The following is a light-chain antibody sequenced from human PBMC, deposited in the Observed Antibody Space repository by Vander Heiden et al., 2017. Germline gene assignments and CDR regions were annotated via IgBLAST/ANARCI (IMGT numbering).Light chain of an antibody. J-gene: IGKJ1*01. CDR3: QQSYSTLWT. CDR2: AAS. V-gene: IGKV1-39*01. Sequence: DIQMTQSPSSLSASVGDRVTITCRAGQSISSYFNWYQQTPGKAPKLLIDAASSLQSGVPSRFSGSGSGTEFTLIISSLQPEDFATYYCQQSYSTLWTFGQGTKVEIK. CDR1: QSISSY.